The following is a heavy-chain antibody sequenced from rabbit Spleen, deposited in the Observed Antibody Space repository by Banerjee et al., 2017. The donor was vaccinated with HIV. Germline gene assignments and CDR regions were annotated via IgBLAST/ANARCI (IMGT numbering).Heavy chain of an antibody. D-gene: IGHD4-1*01. CDR3: VRSSGWGMNFFKL. J-gene: IGHJ4*01. V-gene: IGHV1S7*01. Sequence: QLKESGGGLVQPGGSLKLSCKASGFTLSSYYMNWVRQAPGKGLEWIGYIDPIFSSTDYASWVNGRFTLSRDIDQNTLYLQLDSLTATDTATYFCVRSSGWGMNFFKLWGQGTLVTVS. CDR2: IDPIFSST. CDR1: GFTLSSYY.